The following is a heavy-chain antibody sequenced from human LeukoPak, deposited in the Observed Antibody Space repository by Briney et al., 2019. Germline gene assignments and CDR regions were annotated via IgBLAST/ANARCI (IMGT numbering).Heavy chain of an antibody. Sequence: ASVKVSCKASGYTFTSYDINWVRQAPGQGLEWMGWINPNSGGTNYAQKFQGRVTMTRDTSISTAYMELSRLRSDDTAVYYCARARQWFGEFDYWGQGTLVTVSS. D-gene: IGHD3-10*01. CDR1: GYTFTSYD. CDR3: ARARQWFGEFDY. V-gene: IGHV1-2*02. J-gene: IGHJ4*02. CDR2: INPNSGGT.